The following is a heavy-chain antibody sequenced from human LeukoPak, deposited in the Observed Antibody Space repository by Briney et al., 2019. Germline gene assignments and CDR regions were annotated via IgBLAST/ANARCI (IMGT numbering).Heavy chain of an antibody. V-gene: IGHV3-30*02. D-gene: IGHD2-21*02. J-gene: IGHJ6*03. CDR3: ARAHGWLLYYYYMDV. CDR1: GFTFSSYG. CDR2: IRYDGSNK. Sequence: GGSLRLSCAASGFTFSSYGMHWVRQAPGKGLEWVAFIRYDGSNKYYADSVKGRFTISRDNAKNSLYLQMNSLRAEDTAVYYCARAHGWLLYYYYMDVWGKGTTVTVSS.